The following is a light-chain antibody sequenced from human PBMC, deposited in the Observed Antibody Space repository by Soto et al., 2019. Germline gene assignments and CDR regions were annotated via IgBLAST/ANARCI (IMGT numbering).Light chain of an antibody. V-gene: IGKV3-20*01. CDR2: DAS. CDR3: QQYGRSLT. J-gene: IGKJ4*01. Sequence: EIVLTQSPGTLSLSPGERATLSCRASQSVTNSYLAWSQQKPGQAPRLFIYDASRRATGIPDRFSGSGSGTDFTLTISRLQPEDLAVYYCQQYGRSLTFGGGTKVEIK. CDR1: QSVTNSY.